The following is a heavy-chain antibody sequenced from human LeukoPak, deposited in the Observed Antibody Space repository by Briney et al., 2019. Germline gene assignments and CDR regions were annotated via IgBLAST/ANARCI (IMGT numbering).Heavy chain of an antibody. V-gene: IGHV3-7*01. CDR2: IKQDGSEK. D-gene: IGHD3-22*01. CDR3: PKPARIVVVKYYFDY. J-gene: IGHJ4*02. Sequence: PGGSLRLSCAASGFTLSSDWMSWVCQAPGKGLEWVANIKQDGSEKYYVDSVRGRFTISRDSAKNSLYLQMNRLRAEDTAVYYCPKPARIVVVKYYFDYWGQGPLDTVPS. CDR1: GFTLSSDW.